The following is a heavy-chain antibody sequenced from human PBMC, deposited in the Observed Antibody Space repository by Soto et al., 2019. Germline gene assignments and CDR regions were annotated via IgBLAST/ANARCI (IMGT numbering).Heavy chain of an antibody. CDR2: ISAYNGNT. Sequence: QVQLVQSGAEVKKPGASVKVSCKASGYTFTSYGISWVRQAPGQGLEWMGWISAYNGNTNYAQKIQGRVTMTNDTSTSTAYMELRSLRSDDTAVYYCARVAYDFWSGYYQYYFDYWGQGTLVTVSS. CDR3: ARVAYDFWSGYYQYYFDY. V-gene: IGHV1-18*01. J-gene: IGHJ4*02. CDR1: GYTFTSYG. D-gene: IGHD3-3*01.